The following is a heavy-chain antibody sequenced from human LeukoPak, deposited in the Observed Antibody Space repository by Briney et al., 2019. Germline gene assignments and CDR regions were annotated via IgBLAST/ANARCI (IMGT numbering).Heavy chain of an antibody. CDR2: INPNSGGT. CDR3: ARGASLYSSSWYFFDY. V-gene: IGHV1-2*02. D-gene: IGHD6-13*01. J-gene: IGHJ4*02. Sequence: ASVKVSCKASGYTFTGYYMHWVRQAPGQGLEWMGWINPNSGGTNYAQKFQGRVTLTRDTSFTTAYMEVSRLRPDDTAVYYCARGASLYSSSWYFFDYWGQGTLVTVSS. CDR1: GYTFTGYY.